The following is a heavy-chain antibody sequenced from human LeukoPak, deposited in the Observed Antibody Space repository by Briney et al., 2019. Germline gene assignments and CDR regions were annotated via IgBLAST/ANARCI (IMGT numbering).Heavy chain of an antibody. D-gene: IGHD3-10*01. CDR3: ARGGDYFGSGTYPFPLDI. Sequence: GGSLRLSCAASRFTFSNHDMHWVRQATGKGLEWVSAIGTGGDTYYDASVKGRFTISRENARSSLYLQMNSLRVGDTAVYYCARGGDYFGSGTYPFPLDIWGQGTMVTVSS. J-gene: IGHJ3*02. CDR2: IGTGGDT. V-gene: IGHV3-13*01. CDR1: RFTFSNHD.